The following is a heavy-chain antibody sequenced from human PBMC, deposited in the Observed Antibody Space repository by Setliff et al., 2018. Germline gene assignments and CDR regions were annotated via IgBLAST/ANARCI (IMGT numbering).Heavy chain of an antibody. J-gene: IGHJ4*02. CDR1: GGSSSSHY. V-gene: IGHV4-59*08. Sequence: TLSLTCTVSGGSSSSHYWSWIRQPPGKGLEWSGYIHYSGTTNYNPSLKSRVTLSLDTAKNQFSLELRAVTAADTALYYCAKGGTYRYFDLWGQGALVTVSS. CDR3: AKGGTYRYFDL. D-gene: IGHD1-26*01. CDR2: IHYSGTT.